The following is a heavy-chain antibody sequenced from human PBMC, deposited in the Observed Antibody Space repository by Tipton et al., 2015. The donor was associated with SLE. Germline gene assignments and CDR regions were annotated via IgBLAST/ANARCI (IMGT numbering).Heavy chain of an antibody. J-gene: IGHJ6*02. Sequence: LRLSCAVYGGSFSGSFSGYYWSWIRQPPGKGLEWIGEINHSGSTNYIPSLKSRVTISVDTPKNQFSLKLSSVTAADTAVYYCARGGQYSSSWVYYGMDVWGQGTTVTVSS. CDR2: INHSGST. CDR3: ARGGQYSSSWVYYGMDV. V-gene: IGHV4-34*01. D-gene: IGHD6-6*01. CDR1: GGSFSGSFSGYY.